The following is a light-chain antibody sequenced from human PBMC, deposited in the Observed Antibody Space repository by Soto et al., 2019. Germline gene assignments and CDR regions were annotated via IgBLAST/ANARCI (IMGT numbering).Light chain of an antibody. CDR2: GAS. CDR3: QHYGSLVLT. J-gene: IGKJ4*01. CDR1: QNVSSSY. V-gene: IGKV3-20*01. Sequence: EIVLTQSPGTLSLSPGERATLSCRARQNVSSSYLAWYQQKPGQAPRLLIYGASSRATGIPDRFSGSGSGTDFTLTISILEPEDFAVYYCQHYGSLVLTFGGGTKVEIK.